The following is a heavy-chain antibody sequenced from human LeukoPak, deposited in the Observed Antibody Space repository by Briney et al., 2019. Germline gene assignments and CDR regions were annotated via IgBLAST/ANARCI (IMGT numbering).Heavy chain of an antibody. J-gene: IGHJ4*02. CDR1: GFTFSSYG. Sequence: GGSLRLSCAASGFTFSSYGMHWVRQAPGRGLEWVAVIWYDGSNIYYADSVKGRFTISRDNSKNTLYLQMDSLRAEDTAVYYCARDRGRGSSHNDYWGQGILVTVSS. CDR2: IWYDGSNI. CDR3: ARDRGRGSSHNDY. D-gene: IGHD2-15*01. V-gene: IGHV3-33*01.